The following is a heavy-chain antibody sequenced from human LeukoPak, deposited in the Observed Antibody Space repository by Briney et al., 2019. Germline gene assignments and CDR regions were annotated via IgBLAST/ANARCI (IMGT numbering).Heavy chain of an antibody. CDR2: INPNSGGT. Sequence: ASVKVSCKASGYTFTGHYLHWVRQAPGQGLEWMGWINPNSGGTNYAQKFQGRVTMTRDTSISTAYMELSRLRSDDTAVYYCARMVPVRDGYNIIDYWGQGTLVTVSS. J-gene: IGHJ4*02. CDR1: GYTFTGHY. D-gene: IGHD5-24*01. CDR3: ARMVPVRDGYNIIDY. V-gene: IGHV1-2*02.